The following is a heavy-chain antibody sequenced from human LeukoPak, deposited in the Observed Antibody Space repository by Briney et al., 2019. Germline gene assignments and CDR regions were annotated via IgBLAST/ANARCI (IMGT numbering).Heavy chain of an antibody. V-gene: IGHV3-30*14. Sequence: GGSLRLSCAASGFTFSSYVMHWVRQAPGKGLEWVAIISYDGSNEYYADSVKGRFTISRDNSKNTLYLQMNSLRAEDTAVYYCARGPHYYDSSGYHPARGFDYWGQGTLVTVSS. D-gene: IGHD3-22*01. CDR3: ARGPHYYDSSGYHPARGFDY. J-gene: IGHJ4*02. CDR1: GFTFSSYV. CDR2: ISYDGSNE.